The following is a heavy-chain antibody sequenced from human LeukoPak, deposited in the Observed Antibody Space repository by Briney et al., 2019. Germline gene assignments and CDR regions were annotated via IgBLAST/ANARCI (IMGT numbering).Heavy chain of an antibody. Sequence: PSETLSLTCPVSGGSISSSSYYWGWLRQPPGKGLEWIGSIYYSGSTYYNPSLKSRVTISVDTSKNQFSLKLSSVTAADTAVYYCARRVYDILTGSPYYMDVWGKGTTVTVSS. V-gene: IGHV4-39*07. D-gene: IGHD3-9*01. CDR3: ARRVYDILTGSPYYMDV. CDR1: GGSISSSSYY. J-gene: IGHJ6*03. CDR2: IYYSGST.